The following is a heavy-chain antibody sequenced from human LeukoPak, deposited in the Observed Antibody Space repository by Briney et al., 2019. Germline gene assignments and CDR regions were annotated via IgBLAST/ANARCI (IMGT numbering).Heavy chain of an antibody. CDR1: GFTFNTYS. J-gene: IGHJ4*02. Sequence: PGGSLRRSCAASGFTFNTYSMNGVRQAPGKGLEWVSYISSSSSTIYYADSVKGRFTISRDNAKNSLYLQMNSLRAEDTAVYYCARGPTVGDYWGQGTLVTVSS. CDR2: ISSSSSTI. D-gene: IGHD4-11*01. CDR3: ARGPTVGDY. V-gene: IGHV3-48*01.